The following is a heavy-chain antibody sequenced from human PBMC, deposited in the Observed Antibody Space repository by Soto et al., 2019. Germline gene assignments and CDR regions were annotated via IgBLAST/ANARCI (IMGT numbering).Heavy chain of an antibody. CDR1: GYTFTSYA. CDR2: INAGNGNT. J-gene: IGHJ4*02. V-gene: IGHV1-3*01. D-gene: IGHD2-2*01. CDR3: ARVLYPRDFYFDY. Sequence: ASVKVYCKASGYTFTSYAMHWVSQVPGQRLEWMGWINAGNGNTKYSQNFQGRVTITRDTSASTAYMELSSLRSEDTAVYYCARVLYPRDFYFDYWGQGTLVTVSS.